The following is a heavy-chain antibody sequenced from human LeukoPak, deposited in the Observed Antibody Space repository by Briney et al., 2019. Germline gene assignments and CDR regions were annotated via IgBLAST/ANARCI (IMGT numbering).Heavy chain of an antibody. J-gene: IGHJ4*02. CDR3: ARDCSGGSCFETPFDY. CDR1: GGTFSSYA. V-gene: IGHV1-69*10. CDR2: IIPILGIA. Sequence: GASVKVSCKASGGTFSSYAFSWVRQAPGQGLEWMGGIIPILGIANYAQKFQGRVTITADKSTSTAYMELSSLRSEDTAVYYCARDCSGGSCFETPFDYWGQGTLVTVSS. D-gene: IGHD2-15*01.